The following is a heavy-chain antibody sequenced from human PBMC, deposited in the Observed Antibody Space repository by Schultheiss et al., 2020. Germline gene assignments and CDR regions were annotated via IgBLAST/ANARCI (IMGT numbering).Heavy chain of an antibody. V-gene: IGHV1-69*06. D-gene: IGHD2-21*02. J-gene: IGHJ4*02. Sequence: AVKVSCKASGGTFSSYAISWVRQAPGQGLEWMGGIIPIFGTANYAQKFQGRVTITADKSTSTAYMELSSLRSEDTAVYYCARDLSRKGAQPLLSTGCDYWGQGTLVTVSS. CDR1: GGTFSSYA. CDR2: IIPIFGTA. CDR3: ARDLSRKGAQPLLSTGCDY.